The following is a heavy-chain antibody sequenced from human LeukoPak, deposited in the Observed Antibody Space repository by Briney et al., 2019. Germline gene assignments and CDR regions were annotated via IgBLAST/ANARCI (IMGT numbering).Heavy chain of an antibody. D-gene: IGHD3-10*01. CDR3: ARDKSAGADTGSSFYY. CDR2: KKQDGSEK. CDR1: GFTFSSYW. Sequence: PGGSLRLSCAASGFTFSSYWMTWVRQAPGKGLEWVASKKQDGSEKYYVDSVKGRFTFSRDNAKNSLYLQMDSLRAEDTAVYYCARDKSAGADTGSSFYYWGQGALVTVSS. V-gene: IGHV3-7*03. J-gene: IGHJ4*02.